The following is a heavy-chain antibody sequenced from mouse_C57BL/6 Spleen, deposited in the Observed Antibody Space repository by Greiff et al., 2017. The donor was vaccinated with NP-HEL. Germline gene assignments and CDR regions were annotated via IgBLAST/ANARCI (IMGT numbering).Heavy chain of an antibody. J-gene: IGHJ4*01. V-gene: IGHV1-15*01. CDR2: IDPETGGT. CDR3: TRREGLYAMDY. Sequence: VQGVESGAELVRPGASVTLSCKASGYTFTDYEMHWVKQTPVHGLEWIGAIDPETGGTAYNQKFKGKAILTADKSSSTAYMELRSLTSEDSAVYYCTRREGLYAMDYWGQGTSVTVSS. CDR1: GYTFTDYE.